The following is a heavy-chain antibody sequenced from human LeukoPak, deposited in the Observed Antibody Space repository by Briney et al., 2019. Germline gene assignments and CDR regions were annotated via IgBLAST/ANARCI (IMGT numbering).Heavy chain of an antibody. D-gene: IGHD3-22*01. Sequence: GGSLRLSRAASGFTFSGYWMHWVRQAPGKGLVWVSRTNRDDSDTSYADSVKGRFTISRDKAKGTLYLQMNSLRVEDTAVYYCARSANYFDTSGQDYWGQGTLVTVSS. V-gene: IGHV3-74*01. J-gene: IGHJ4*02. CDR1: GFTFSGYW. CDR2: TNRDDSDT. CDR3: ARSANYFDTSGQDY.